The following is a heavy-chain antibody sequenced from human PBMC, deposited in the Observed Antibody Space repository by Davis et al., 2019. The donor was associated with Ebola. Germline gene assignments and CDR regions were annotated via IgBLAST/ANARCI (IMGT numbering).Heavy chain of an antibody. CDR3: VRGWGRTGLGV. V-gene: IGHV6-1*01. CDR1: GDRVSTKGTA. CDR2: TYYTSKWYS. D-gene: IGHD1-26*01. J-gene: IGHJ6*02. Sequence: PSETLSLTCAISGDRVSTKGTAWNWIRQSPSRGLEWLGRTYYTSKWYSDYAVSMKSRITVNPDTSKNQFSLQLSSVTPEDTAVYYCVRGWGRTGLGVWGQGTTVTVSS.